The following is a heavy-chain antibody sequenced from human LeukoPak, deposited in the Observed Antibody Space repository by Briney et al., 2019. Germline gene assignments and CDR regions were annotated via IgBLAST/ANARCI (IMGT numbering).Heavy chain of an antibody. Sequence: PGGSLRLSCAASGFTFSSYWMYWVRHAPGKGLVWVSRINSDGSSTNYADSVKGRFTISRDNAKNTLYLQMNSLRDEDTAVYYCARDGAGGSYGAFEIWGQGTMVTVSS. CDR3: ARDGAGGSYGAFEI. CDR2: INSDGSST. CDR1: GFTFSSYW. J-gene: IGHJ3*02. D-gene: IGHD3-16*01. V-gene: IGHV3-74*01.